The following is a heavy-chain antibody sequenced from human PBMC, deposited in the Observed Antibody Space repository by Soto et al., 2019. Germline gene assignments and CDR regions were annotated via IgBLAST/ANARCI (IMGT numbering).Heavy chain of an antibody. CDR1: GGSISSDY. V-gene: IGHV4-59*01. CDR2: FYYSGST. Sequence: PWETLSRTCTVSGGSISSDYWGWSRQPPGKGLEWIGYFYYSGSTNYNPSLKSRVTTSVDTSKNQFSLKLSSVTAADTAVYYCARSFMPRIFGVVWSAFDIWGQGTMVT. D-gene: IGHD3-3*01. J-gene: IGHJ3*02. CDR3: ARSFMPRIFGVVWSAFDI.